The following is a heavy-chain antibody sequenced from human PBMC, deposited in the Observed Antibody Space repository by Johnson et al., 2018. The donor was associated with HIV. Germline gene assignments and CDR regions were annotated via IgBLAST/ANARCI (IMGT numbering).Heavy chain of an antibody. CDR1: GFTFSSYA. D-gene: IGHD3-16*01. CDR2: ISYDGSNK. Sequence: VQLVESGRGVVQPGRSLRLSCAASGFTFSSYAMHWVRQAPGKGLEWVAVISYDGSNKYYADSVKGRFTISRDNSKNTLYLQMNSLRAEDTAVYYCACLAHDAFDIWGQGTMVTVSS. CDR3: ACLAHDAFDI. J-gene: IGHJ3*02. V-gene: IGHV3-30-3*01.